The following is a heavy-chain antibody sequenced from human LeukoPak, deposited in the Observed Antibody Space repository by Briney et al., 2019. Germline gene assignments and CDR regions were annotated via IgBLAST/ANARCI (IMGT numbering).Heavy chain of an antibody. V-gene: IGHV4-59*01. D-gene: IGHD1-26*01. CDR2: IYYSGST. Sequence: SETLSLTRTVSGGSISSYYWSWIRQPPGKGLEWIGYIYYSGSTNYNPSLKSRVTISVDTSKNQFSLKLSSVTAADTAVYYCARAQGIVGAIRWFDPWGQGTLVTVSS. CDR3: ARAQGIVGAIRWFDP. CDR1: GGSISSYY. J-gene: IGHJ5*02.